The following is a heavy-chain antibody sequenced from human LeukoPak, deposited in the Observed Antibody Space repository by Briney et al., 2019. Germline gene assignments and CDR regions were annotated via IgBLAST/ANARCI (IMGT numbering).Heavy chain of an antibody. CDR3: ATFCVYDLLECFDY. V-gene: IGHV1-24*01. CDR2: FDPEEGER. D-gene: IGHD5/OR15-5a*01. J-gene: IGHJ4*02. Sequence: EASVKVSCKVSGDNLSELTVHWVRQAPGKGVEWIGGFDPEEGERLYAQKFEGRVTMTEDTSTDTAYMQLTSLRSEDTAVYYCATFCVYDLLECFDYWGQGTLVTVSS. CDR1: GDNLSELT.